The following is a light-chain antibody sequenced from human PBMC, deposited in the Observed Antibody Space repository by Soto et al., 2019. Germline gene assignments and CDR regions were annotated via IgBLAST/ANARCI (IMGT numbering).Light chain of an antibody. CDR1: QRIGTN. CDR2: AVS. Sequence: DIQMTQSPSSLSASIGDRVTLTCRASQRIGTNLNWYQQRPGKAPKLLIYAVSSLQSGVSSRFSGSGSGTDFTLSINSLQREDFATYYCQQYNTYSTFGQGTRLEIK. CDR3: QQYNTYST. J-gene: IGKJ5*01. V-gene: IGKV1-39*01.